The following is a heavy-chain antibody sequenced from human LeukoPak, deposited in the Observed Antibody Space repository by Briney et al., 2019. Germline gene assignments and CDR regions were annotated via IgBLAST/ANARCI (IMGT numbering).Heavy chain of an antibody. D-gene: IGHD4-17*01. CDR2: ISPYNGNT. CDR1: GYTFTNYG. V-gene: IGHV1-18*01. CDR3: ARGNHDYGDYANKKFDY. Sequence: ASVKVSCKASGYTFTNYGISWVRQAPGQGLEWLGWISPYNGNTNYAQKLRGRVTMTTDTSTSTAYMELSRLRSDDTAVYYCARGNHDYGDYANKKFDYWGQGTLVTVSS. J-gene: IGHJ4*02.